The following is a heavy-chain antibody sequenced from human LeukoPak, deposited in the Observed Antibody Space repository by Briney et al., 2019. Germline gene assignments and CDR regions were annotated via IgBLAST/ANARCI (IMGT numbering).Heavy chain of an antibody. V-gene: IGHV3-30*02. D-gene: IGHD3-10*01. CDR3: VKDLYTLWFGPALDY. J-gene: IGHJ4*02. CDR2: IRYDGSNK. Sequence: PGGSLRLSCAASGFTFSSYGMPWVRQAPGKGLEWVAFIRYDGSNKYYADSVKGRFTISRDNSKNTLYLQMNSLRAEDTAVYYCVKDLYTLWFGPALDYWGQGTLVTVSS. CDR1: GFTFSSYG.